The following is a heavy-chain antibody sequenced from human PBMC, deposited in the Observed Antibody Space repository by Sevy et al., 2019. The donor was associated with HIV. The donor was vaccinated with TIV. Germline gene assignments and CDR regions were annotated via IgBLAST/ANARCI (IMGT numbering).Heavy chain of an antibody. CDR2: ITPDDT. CDR1: GFTFSTYT. Sequence: QLGGSLRLSCTPSGFTFSTYTLTWVRQAPGKGLEWVSSITPDDTHYADSVRGRFSVSRDNSKNTLYLQMDSLTVDDTAVYYCARDAQTWRGPWYGTSGADRWGQGTLVTVSS. V-gene: IGHV3-23*01. D-gene: IGHD1-1*01. CDR3: ARDAQTWRGPWYGTSGADR. J-gene: IGHJ5*02.